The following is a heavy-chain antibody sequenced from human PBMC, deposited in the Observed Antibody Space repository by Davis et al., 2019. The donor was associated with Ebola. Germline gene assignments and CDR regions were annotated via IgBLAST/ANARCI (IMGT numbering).Heavy chain of an antibody. CDR1: VCTFRSYA. V-gene: IGHV1-69*13. J-gene: IGHJ4*02. CDR3: ASVNSGPFDY. D-gene: IGHD2-8*02. CDR2: IIPIFGTT. Sequence: SSVPVSRLASVCTFRSYAISWVRPAPAQGLEWMGGIIPIFGTTNYAQKFQGRVTITADESTSTAYMELSSLRSEETAVYYCASVNSGPFDYWGQGTLVTVSS.